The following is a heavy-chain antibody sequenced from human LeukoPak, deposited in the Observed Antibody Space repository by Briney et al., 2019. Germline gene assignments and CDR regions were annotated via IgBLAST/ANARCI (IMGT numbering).Heavy chain of an antibody. V-gene: IGHV3-30*02. CDR3: AKDETVVAATPGYFDY. CDR1: GFTFSSYG. D-gene: IGHD2-15*01. CDR2: IRYDGSNK. Sequence: GGSLRLSCAASGFTFSSYGMHWVRQAPGKGLEWVAFIRYDGSNKYYADSVKGRFTISRDNSKNTLYLQMNSLGAEDTAVYYCAKDETVVAATPGYFDYWGQGTLVTVSS. J-gene: IGHJ4*02.